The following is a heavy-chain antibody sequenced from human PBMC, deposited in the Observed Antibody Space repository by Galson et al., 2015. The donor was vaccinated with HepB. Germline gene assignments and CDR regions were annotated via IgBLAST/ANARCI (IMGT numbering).Heavy chain of an antibody. CDR1: GGTFSSYA. CDR2: IIPIFGTA. J-gene: IGHJ4*02. CDR3: ARDWMYSSGWYYFDY. V-gene: IGHV1-69*13. Sequence: SVKVSCKASGGTFSSYAISWVRQAPGQGLEWMGGIIPIFGTANYAQKFQGRVTITADESTSTAYMELSSLRSEDTAVYYCARDWMYSSGWYYFDYWGQGTLVTVSS. D-gene: IGHD6-19*01.